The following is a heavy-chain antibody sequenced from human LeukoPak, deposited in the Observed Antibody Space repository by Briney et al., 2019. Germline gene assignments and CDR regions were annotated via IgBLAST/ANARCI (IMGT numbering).Heavy chain of an antibody. CDR1: GFTFSTSW. J-gene: IGHJ4*02. V-gene: IGHV3-7*01. CDR2: IKHDASET. CDR3: ARPRVPDS. Sequence: GGSLRLSCAASGFTFSTSWMSWVRQAPGKGLEWVANIKHDASETNYVDSVKARFTISRDNAKNSLYLQMNSLRAEDTAVYYCARPRVPDSWGQGTLVTVSS.